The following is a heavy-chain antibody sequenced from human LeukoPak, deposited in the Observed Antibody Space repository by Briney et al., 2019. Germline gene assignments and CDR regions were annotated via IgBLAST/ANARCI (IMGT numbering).Heavy chain of an antibody. CDR3: AKDIGYFTN. CDR1: GLTFSTDW. D-gene: IGHD2-8*01. J-gene: IGHJ4*02. Sequence: GVSLRLSCAASGLTFSTDWMSWVRQAPGKGLEWVGCVNSKSDEGTTDYAAPVKGRFTISRDNSKNTLYLQMNSLKTEDTAVYYCAKDIGYFTNWGQGTLVTLST. V-gene: IGHV3-15*01. CDR2: VNSKSDEGTT.